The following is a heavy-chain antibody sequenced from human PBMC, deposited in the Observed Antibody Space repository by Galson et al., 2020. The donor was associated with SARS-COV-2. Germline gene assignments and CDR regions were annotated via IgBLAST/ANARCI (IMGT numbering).Heavy chain of an antibody. Sequence: SETLSLTCTVSGGSISSGSYYWSWIRPPAGKGLEWNGRIYTSGRTNYNPSLKSRVTISVDTSKNQFSLKLSSVTAADTAVYYCARSGVGATYDAFDIWGQGTMVTVSS. D-gene: IGHD1-26*01. V-gene: IGHV4-61*02. J-gene: IGHJ3*02. CDR2: IYTSGRT. CDR1: GGSISSGSYY. CDR3: ARSGVGATYDAFDI.